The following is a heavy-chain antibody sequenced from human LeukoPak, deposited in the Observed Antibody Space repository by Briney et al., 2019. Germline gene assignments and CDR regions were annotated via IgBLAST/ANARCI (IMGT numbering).Heavy chain of an antibody. Sequence: AGGSLRLSCAASGFTFSSYAMHWVRQAPGKGLEWVAVISYDGSNKYYADSVKGRFTISRDNSKNTLYLQMNSLRAEDTAVYYCASSVSGTGIDYWGQGTLVTVSS. CDR2: ISYDGSNK. CDR1: GFTFSSYA. J-gene: IGHJ4*02. CDR3: ASSVSGTGIDY. D-gene: IGHD6-19*01. V-gene: IGHV3-30-3*01.